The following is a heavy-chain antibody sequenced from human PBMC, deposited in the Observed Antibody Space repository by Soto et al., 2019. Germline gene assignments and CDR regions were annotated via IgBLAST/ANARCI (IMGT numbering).Heavy chain of an antibody. Sequence: GPGPSAPSETLSLTCAVYGGSFSGYYWSWIRQPPGKGLEWIGEINHSGSTNYNPSLKSRVTISVDTSKNQFSLKLSSVTAADTAVYYCAREDILTGTDNWFDPWGQGTLVTSPQ. J-gene: IGHJ5*02. V-gene: IGHV4-34*01. CDR3: AREDILTGTDNWFDP. CDR2: INHSGST. CDR1: GGSFSGYY. D-gene: IGHD3-9*01.